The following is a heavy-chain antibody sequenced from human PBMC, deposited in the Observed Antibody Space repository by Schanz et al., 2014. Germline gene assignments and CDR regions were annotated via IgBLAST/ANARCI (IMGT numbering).Heavy chain of an antibody. D-gene: IGHD1-1*01. Sequence: VHLVQSGAEVHKPGASLKISCKASGYTFTNFFLHWVRQAPGKGLEWVSLIYKSGSAFYADSVKGRLTISRDNSKNTVYLEMNRLRTEDTALYYCARDSAGTTFGGLDSWGQGTLVTVSS. CDR3: ARDSAGTTFGGLDS. V-gene: IGHV3-66*02. J-gene: IGHJ4*02. CDR1: GYTFTNFF. CDR2: IYKSGSA.